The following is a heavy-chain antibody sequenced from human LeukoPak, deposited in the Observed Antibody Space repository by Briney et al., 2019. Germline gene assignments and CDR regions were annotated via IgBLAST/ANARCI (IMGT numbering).Heavy chain of an antibody. Sequence: ASETLSLTCTVSGGSISSYYWSWIRQPPGKGLEWIGYIYYTGSTSYSPSLRSRGTISVDTSENQFSLKLSSVTAADTAVYYCARMGAIGGASANPDYWGQGTLVTVSS. V-gene: IGHV4-59*01. CDR3: ARMGAIGGASANPDY. D-gene: IGHD2-21*01. J-gene: IGHJ4*02. CDR1: GGSISSYY. CDR2: IYYTGST.